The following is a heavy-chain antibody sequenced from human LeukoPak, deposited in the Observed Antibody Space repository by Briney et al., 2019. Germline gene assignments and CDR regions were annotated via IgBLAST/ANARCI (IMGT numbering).Heavy chain of an antibody. Sequence: ASQTLSLTCAISGDSVSGNSVAWNWIRQSPSRGLEWLGRTYYRSKWNNEYAESVRSRITINPDTSKNQFSLQLDSVTPEDTAVYYCARERYCFDYWGRGTLVTVSS. CDR3: ARERYCFDY. V-gene: IGHV6-1*01. CDR2: TYYRSKWNN. CDR1: GDSVSGNSVA. J-gene: IGHJ4*02.